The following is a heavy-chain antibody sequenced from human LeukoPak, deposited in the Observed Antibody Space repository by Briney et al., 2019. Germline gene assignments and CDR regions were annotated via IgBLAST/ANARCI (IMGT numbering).Heavy chain of an antibody. D-gene: IGHD4-23*01. Sequence: PSETLSLTCAVSGGSVSSGSYYWSWIRQPPGTGLEWIGYIYYSGSTNYNPSLKSRVTISVDTSKNQFSLKLGSVTAADTAVYYCATGVYYGGNHNWFDPWGQGTLVTVSS. V-gene: IGHV4-61*01. CDR2: IYYSGST. J-gene: IGHJ5*02. CDR3: ATGVYYGGNHNWFDP. CDR1: GGSVSSGSYY.